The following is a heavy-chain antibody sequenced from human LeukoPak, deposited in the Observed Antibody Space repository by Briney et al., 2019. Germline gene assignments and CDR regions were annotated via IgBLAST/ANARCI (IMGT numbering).Heavy chain of an antibody. D-gene: IGHD2/OR15-2a*01. J-gene: IGHJ5*02. Sequence: GVSLRLSCVASGFTFSNYWMHWVRQAPGKGLVWVSRINGVGRSTSYADSVKGRFTIYRDNAKNSLYLQTNSLRADHTAVYFCARRGTDYCTSFSCHPIWFAPWGQGTQVTAPS. CDR3: ARRGTDYCTSFSCHPIWFAP. V-gene: IGHV3-74*01. CDR2: INGVGRST. CDR1: GFTFSNYW.